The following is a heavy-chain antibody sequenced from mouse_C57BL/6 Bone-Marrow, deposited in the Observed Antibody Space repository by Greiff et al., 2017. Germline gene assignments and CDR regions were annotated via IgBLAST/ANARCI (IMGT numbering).Heavy chain of an antibody. V-gene: IGHV1-85*01. CDR3: ASGPLVGSSDV. CDR1: GYTFTSYD. Sequence: VHLVESGPELVKPGASVKLSCKASGYTFTSYDINWVKQRPGQGLEWIGWIYPRDGSTKYNEKFKGKATLTVDTSSSTAYMELHSLTSEDSAVYFCASGPLVGSSDVWGTGTTVTVSS. J-gene: IGHJ1*03. CDR2: IYPRDGST. D-gene: IGHD1-1*01.